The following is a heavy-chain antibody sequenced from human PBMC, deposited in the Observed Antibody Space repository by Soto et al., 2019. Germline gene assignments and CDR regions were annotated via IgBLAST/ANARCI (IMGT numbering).Heavy chain of an antibody. D-gene: IGHD4-17*01. CDR1: GGSFSGYY. CDR3: GRVDGDYTFYNFCDMDV. Sequence: PSETLSLTFAVYGGSFSGYYWSWIRQPPGQGLEWIGEINHSGSTNYNPSLKSRVTISVHTSKNQFSLKLSSVTAAATASYYCGRVDGDYTFYNFCDMDVGGKGTTVTVSS. J-gene: IGHJ6*04. V-gene: IGHV4-34*01. CDR2: INHSGST.